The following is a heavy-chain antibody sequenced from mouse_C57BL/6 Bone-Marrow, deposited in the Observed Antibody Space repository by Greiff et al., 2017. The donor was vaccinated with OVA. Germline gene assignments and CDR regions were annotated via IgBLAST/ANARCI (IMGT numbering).Heavy chain of an antibody. CDR2: IHPHSGST. Sequence: QVQLQQPGAELVKPGASVKLSCKASGYTFTSYWMHWVKQRPGQGLEWIGMIHPHSGSTNYNEKFKSKATLTVDKSSSTAYMQLSSLTSEDSAVYYCARHFYWYFDVWGTGTTVTVSS. V-gene: IGHV1-64*01. CDR1: GYTFTSYW. J-gene: IGHJ1*03. CDR3: ARHFYWYFDV.